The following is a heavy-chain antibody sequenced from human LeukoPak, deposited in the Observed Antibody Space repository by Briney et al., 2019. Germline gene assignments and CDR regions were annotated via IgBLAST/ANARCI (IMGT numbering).Heavy chain of an antibody. V-gene: IGHV4-59*08. D-gene: IGHD1-1*01. J-gene: IGHJ4*02. Sequence: SETLSLTCTVSGGSISSYYWSWIRQPPGKGLEWIGYIYYSGSTNYNPSLKSRVTISVDTSKNQFSLKLSSVTAAVTAVYYCARHARINDPFFDYWGQGTLVTVSS. CDR3: ARHARINDPFFDY. CDR2: IYYSGST. CDR1: GGSISSYY.